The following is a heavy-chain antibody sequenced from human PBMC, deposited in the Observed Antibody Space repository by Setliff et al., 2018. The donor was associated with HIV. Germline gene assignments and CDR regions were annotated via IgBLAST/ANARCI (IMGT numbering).Heavy chain of an antibody. V-gene: IGHV4-38-2*01. CDR3: ARRGAYGYDYFDY. J-gene: IGHJ4*02. CDR1: GYSISSGYY. D-gene: IGHD5-12*01. CDR2: IFHSAST. Sequence: SETLSLTCVVSGYSISSGYYWDWIRQPPGKGLEWIANIFHSASTNYNPSLKSRVTISIDTSKNQFSLKLTSVTAADTAVYYCARRGAYGYDYFDYWGPGTLVTISS.